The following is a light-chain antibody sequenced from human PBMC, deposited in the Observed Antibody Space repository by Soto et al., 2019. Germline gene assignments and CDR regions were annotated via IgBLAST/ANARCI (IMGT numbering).Light chain of an antibody. CDR2: KAS. J-gene: IGKJ1*01. CDR1: QTISTL. CDR3: QQYSTYPWT. Sequence: DIQMTQSPSTLSASVGYRVTITCRASQTISTLLAWYQQRPGKAPNHLIYKASSLQSGVPSRFSGSGSGTEFTLTISSLQPDDFATYFCQQYSTYPWTFGQGTKVEVK. V-gene: IGKV1-5*03.